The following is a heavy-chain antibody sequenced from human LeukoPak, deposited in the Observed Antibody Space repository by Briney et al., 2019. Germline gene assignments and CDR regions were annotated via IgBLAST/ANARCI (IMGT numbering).Heavy chain of an antibody. V-gene: IGHV3-21*01. CDR1: GFTFSDYS. Sequence: GGSLRLSCAASGFTFSDYSMNWVRQAPGKGLEWVSSISSSGSYICYADSVKGRFAISRDNAKNSLYLQMNTLRAEDTAVYYCARDYESGGIDYWGQGTLVTVSS. CDR2: ISSSGSYI. D-gene: IGHD2-15*01. J-gene: IGHJ4*02. CDR3: ARDYESGGIDY.